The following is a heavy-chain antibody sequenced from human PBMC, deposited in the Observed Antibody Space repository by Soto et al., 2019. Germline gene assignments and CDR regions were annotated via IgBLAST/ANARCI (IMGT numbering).Heavy chain of an antibody. CDR3: ARDLIEYSSSSSYYYYMDV. Sequence: SETLSLTCTVSGGSISSYYWSWIRQPPGKGLEWIGYIYYSGSTNYNPSLKSRVTISVDTSKNQFSLKLSSVTAADTAVYYCARDLIEYSSSSSYYYYMDVWGKGTTVTVSS. D-gene: IGHD6-6*01. V-gene: IGHV4-59*01. J-gene: IGHJ6*03. CDR1: GGSISSYY. CDR2: IYYSGST.